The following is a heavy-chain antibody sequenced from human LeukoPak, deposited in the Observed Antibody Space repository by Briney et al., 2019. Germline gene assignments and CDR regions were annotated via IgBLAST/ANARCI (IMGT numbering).Heavy chain of an antibody. V-gene: IGHV1-2*06. CDR1: GYTFTGYY. J-gene: IGHJ4*02. Sequence: GASVKVSCKPSGYTFTGYYMHWVRQAPGQGLEWMGRINPNSGGTNYAQKFQGRVTMTRDTSITTAYMELSSLRSDDTAVYYCAKQLGYCSDGSCYFPYWGQGTLVTVSS. D-gene: IGHD2-15*01. CDR2: INPNSGGT. CDR3: AKQLGYCSDGSCYFPY.